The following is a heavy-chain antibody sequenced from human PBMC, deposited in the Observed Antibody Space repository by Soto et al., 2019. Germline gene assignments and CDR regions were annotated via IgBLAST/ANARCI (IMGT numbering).Heavy chain of an antibody. D-gene: IGHD6-6*01. J-gene: IGHJ2*01. CDR2: IYPGDSDT. CDR1: GYSFTSYW. CDR3: ARQTEYSSSPGYWYFDL. Sequence: RGESLKISCKGSGYSFTSYWIGWVRQMPGKGLEWMGIIYPGDSDTRYSPSFQGQVTISADKSISTAYLQWSSLKASDTAMYYCARQTEYSSSPGYWYFDLWGRGTLVTVSS. V-gene: IGHV5-51*01.